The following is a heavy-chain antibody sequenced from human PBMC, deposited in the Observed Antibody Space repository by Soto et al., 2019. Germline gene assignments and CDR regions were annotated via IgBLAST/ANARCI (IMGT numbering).Heavy chain of an antibody. CDR1: GFSLSTSGVG. CDR3: AHSSSGSSSIPSNWFDP. CDR2: IYWDDDK. V-gene: IGHV2-5*02. J-gene: IGHJ5*02. Sequence: SGPTLVNPTQTLPLTCTFSGFSLSTSGVGVGWIPQPPGKALEWLALIYWDDDKRYSPSLKSRLTITKDTSKNQVVLTMTNMDPVDTATYYCAHSSSGSSSIPSNWFDPWGQGTLVTVSS. D-gene: IGHD6-13*01.